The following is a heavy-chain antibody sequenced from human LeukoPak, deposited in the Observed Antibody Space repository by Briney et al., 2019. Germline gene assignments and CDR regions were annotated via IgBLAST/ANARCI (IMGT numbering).Heavy chain of an antibody. Sequence: GGSLRLSCAASGFTVSSNYLSWIRQAPGKGLEWVSVLYSDCSTYYADSVRGRFSISRDNSKNTLYLQMNSLRAEDTAVYYCARGVERPREAAAFYIWGQGTVVTVSS. CDR3: ARGVERPREAAAFYI. D-gene: IGHD1-1*01. CDR2: LYSDCST. CDR1: GFTVSSNY. V-gene: IGHV3-53*01. J-gene: IGHJ3*02.